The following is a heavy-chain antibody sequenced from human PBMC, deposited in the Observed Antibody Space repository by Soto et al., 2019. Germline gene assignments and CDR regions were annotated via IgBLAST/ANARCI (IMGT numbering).Heavy chain of an antibody. CDR3: ARDRLDIVVVPAADGYYGMDV. D-gene: IGHD2-2*03. Sequence: QVQLVQSGAEVKKPGASVKVSCKASGYTFTSYAMHWVRQAPGQRLEWMGWINAGNGNTKYSQKFQGRVTITWDTSASTAYMELSSLRSEDTAVYYCARDRLDIVVVPAADGYYGMDVWGQGTTVTVSS. CDR2: INAGNGNT. V-gene: IGHV1-3*01. CDR1: GYTFTSYA. J-gene: IGHJ6*02.